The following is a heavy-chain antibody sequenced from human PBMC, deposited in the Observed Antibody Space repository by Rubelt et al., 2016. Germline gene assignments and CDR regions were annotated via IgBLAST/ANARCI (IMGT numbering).Heavy chain of an antibody. V-gene: IGHV3-33*06. Sequence: EWVAIIWYDGSNKYYADSMKGRFTISRDNSKNTLYLQMNSLRAEDTAVYYCAKGGGYDYVRWVDYWGQGTLVTVSS. CDR2: IWYDGSNK. J-gene: IGHJ4*02. CDR3: AKGGGYDYVRWVDY. D-gene: IGHD3-16*01.